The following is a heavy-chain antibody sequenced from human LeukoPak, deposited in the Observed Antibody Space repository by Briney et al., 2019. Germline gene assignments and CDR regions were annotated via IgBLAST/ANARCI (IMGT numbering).Heavy chain of an antibody. D-gene: IGHD3-10*02. CDR2: INSDGSST. Sequence: PGGSLRLSCAASGFTFSSYWMHWARQAPGKGLLWVSRINSDGSSTSYADSVKGRFTISRDNAKNTLYLQMNSLRAEDTAVYYCAREPAVHDYFDYWGQGTLVSVSS. J-gene: IGHJ4*02. CDR3: AREPAVHDYFDY. CDR1: GFTFSSYW. V-gene: IGHV3-74*01.